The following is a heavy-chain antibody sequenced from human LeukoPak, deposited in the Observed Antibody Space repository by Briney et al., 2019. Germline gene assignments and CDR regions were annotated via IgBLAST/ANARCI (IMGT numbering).Heavy chain of an antibody. J-gene: IGHJ4*02. CDR2: IIPIFGTA. Sequence: ASVTVSCTASGGTFSSYAISWVRQAPGQGLEWMGGIIPIFGTANYAQKFQGRVTITADESTSTAYMELSSLRSEDTAVYYCARVRSYYYDSSGNYFDYWGQGTLVTVSS. D-gene: IGHD3-22*01. CDR1: GGTFSSYA. V-gene: IGHV1-69*13. CDR3: ARVRSYYYDSSGNYFDY.